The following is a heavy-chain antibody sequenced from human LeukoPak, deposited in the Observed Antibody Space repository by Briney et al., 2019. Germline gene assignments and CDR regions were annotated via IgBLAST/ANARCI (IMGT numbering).Heavy chain of an antibody. J-gene: IGHJ4*02. CDR1: GGSISSSSYY. CDR2: IYYSGST. Sequence: PSETLSLTCTVSGGSISSSSYYWGWIRQPPGKGLEWIGSIYYSGSTYYNPSLKSRVTISVDTSKNQFSLKLSSVTAADTAVYYCARHGLGYCSGGSCLYYFDYWGQGTLVTVSS. V-gene: IGHV4-39*07. CDR3: ARHGLGYCSGGSCLYYFDY. D-gene: IGHD2-15*01.